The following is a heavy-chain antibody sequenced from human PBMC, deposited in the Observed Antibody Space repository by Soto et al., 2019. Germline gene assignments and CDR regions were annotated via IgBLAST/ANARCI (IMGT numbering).Heavy chain of an antibody. CDR2: IRSKAYGGTT. CDR1: GFTFGDYA. V-gene: IGHV3-49*03. J-gene: IGHJ6*03. D-gene: IGHD3-10*01. CDR3: TRGVESITMVRGNADYYYYYYMDV. Sequence: GGSLRLSCTTSGFTFGDYAMSWFRQAPGKGLEWVGFIRSKAYGGTTEYAASVKGRFTISRDDSKSIAYLQMNSLKTEDTAVYYCTRGVESITMVRGNADYYYYYYMDVWGKGTTVTVSS.